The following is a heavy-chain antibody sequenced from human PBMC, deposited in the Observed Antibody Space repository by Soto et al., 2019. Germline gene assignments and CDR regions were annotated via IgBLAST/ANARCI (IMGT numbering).Heavy chain of an antibody. CDR2: INSDGSST. CDR3: ANPYYDILTYYYYGMDV. D-gene: IGHD3-9*01. CDR1: GFTFSSYW. J-gene: IGHJ6*02. Sequence: GGSLRLSCAASGFTFSSYWMHWVRQAPGQGLVWVSRINSDGSSTSYAESVKGRFTISRDNAKNTLYLQMNSLRAEDTAVYYCANPYYDILTYYYYGMDVWGQGTTVTVSS. V-gene: IGHV3-74*01.